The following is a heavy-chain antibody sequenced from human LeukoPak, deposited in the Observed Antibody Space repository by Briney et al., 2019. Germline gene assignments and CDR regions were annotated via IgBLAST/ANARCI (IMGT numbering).Heavy chain of an antibody. V-gene: IGHV4-4*08. Sequence: SETLSLTCTVSGGSISSYYWSWIRQPPGKGLEWVASTHKSRTHNYSPSLRSRVTISVDTSKNQFSLKMSSVTAADTAVYYCAREGNSGSYENYFDSWGQGTLVTVSS. J-gene: IGHJ4*02. CDR2: THKSRTH. CDR3: AREGNSGSYENYFDS. D-gene: IGHD1-26*01. CDR1: GGSISSYY.